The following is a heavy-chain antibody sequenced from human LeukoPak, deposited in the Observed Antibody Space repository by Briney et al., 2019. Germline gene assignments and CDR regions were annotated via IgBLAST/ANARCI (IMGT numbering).Heavy chain of an antibody. CDR3: ARDRTRALGRQYNWFDP. CDR2: IIPILGIA. J-gene: IGHJ5*02. V-gene: IGHV1-69*04. Sequence: SVKVSCKASGGTFSSYAISWVRQAPGQGLEWMGRIIPILGIANYAQKFQGRVTITADKSTGTAYMELSSLRSEDTAVYYCARDRTRALGRQYNWFDPWGQGTLVTVSS. D-gene: IGHD1-14*01. CDR1: GGTFSSYA.